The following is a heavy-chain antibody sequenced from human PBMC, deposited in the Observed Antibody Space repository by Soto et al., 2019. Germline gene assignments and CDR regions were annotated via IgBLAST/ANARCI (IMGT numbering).Heavy chain of an antibody. V-gene: IGHV3-48*02. CDR1: GFTFSSYS. Sequence: GGSLRLSCAASGFTFSSYSMNWVRQAPGKGLEGVSYISSSSSTIYYADSVKGRLTISRDNAKNSLYLQMNSLRDEDTAVYYCASPILSSSWGMGDYWGQGTLVTVSS. J-gene: IGHJ4*02. CDR2: ISSSSSTI. CDR3: ASPILSSSWGMGDY. D-gene: IGHD6-13*01.